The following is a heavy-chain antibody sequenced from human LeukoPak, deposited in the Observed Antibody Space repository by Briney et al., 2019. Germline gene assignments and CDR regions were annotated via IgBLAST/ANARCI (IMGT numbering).Heavy chain of an antibody. V-gene: IGHV4-4*07. D-gene: IGHD6-6*01. CDR3: ARDLRQLVSDAFDI. CDR1: GGSISTYY. J-gene: IGHJ3*02. CDR2: IYTSGSV. Sequence: SETLSLTCNVFGGSISTYYWSWIRQPAGKGLEWIGRIYTSGSVNYNPSLKSRVTMSVDTSKNQFSLKLRSVTAADTAVYYCARDLRQLVSDAFDIWGQGTMVTVSS.